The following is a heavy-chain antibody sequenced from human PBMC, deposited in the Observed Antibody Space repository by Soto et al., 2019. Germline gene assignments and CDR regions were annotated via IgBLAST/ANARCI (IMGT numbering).Heavy chain of an antibody. CDR1: GGSVSSGNYY. CDR2: FYYTGST. CDR3: ARSMYYSDGSNYSPFDY. D-gene: IGHD3-22*01. V-gene: IGHV4-61*01. Sequence: QVQLQESGPGLVKPSETLSLTCTVSGGSVSSGNYYWSWIRQPPGKGLEWLGYFYYTGSTNYNPPLKSRVTISRVGSKNQCSLRLSSVTAADTAVYYCARSMYYSDGSNYSPFDYWGQGTLVTVSS. J-gene: IGHJ4*02.